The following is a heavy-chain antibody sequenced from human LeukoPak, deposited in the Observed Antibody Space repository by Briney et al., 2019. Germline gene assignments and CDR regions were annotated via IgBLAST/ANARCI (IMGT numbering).Heavy chain of an antibody. V-gene: IGHV3-21*01. J-gene: IGHJ5*02. Sequence: GGSLRLSCAASGFTFSSYSMNWVRQVPGKGLEWVSSISSSSSYIYYADSVKGRFTISRDNAKNSLYLQMNSLRAEDTAVYYCARDGDDDWFDPWGQGTLVTVSS. D-gene: IGHD7-27*01. CDR2: ISSSSSYI. CDR1: GFTFSSYS. CDR3: ARDGDDDWFDP.